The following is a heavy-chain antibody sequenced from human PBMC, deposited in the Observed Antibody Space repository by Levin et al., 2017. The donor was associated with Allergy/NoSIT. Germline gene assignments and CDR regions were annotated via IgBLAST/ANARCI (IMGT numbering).Heavy chain of an antibody. Sequence: SCAASGFTFSNYDMHWVRQATGKGLEWVSAIGTAGDTYYPGSVKGRFTISRENAKNSLYLQMNSLRAGDTAVYYCARAGYDFWTGYPTDAFDIWGQGTMVTVSS. D-gene: IGHD3-3*01. CDR1: GFTFSNYD. CDR2: IGTAGDT. J-gene: IGHJ3*02. CDR3: ARAGYDFWTGYPTDAFDI. V-gene: IGHV3-13*01.